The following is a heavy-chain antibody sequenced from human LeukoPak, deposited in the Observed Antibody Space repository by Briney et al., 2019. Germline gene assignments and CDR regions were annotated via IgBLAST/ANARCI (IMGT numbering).Heavy chain of an antibody. D-gene: IGHD3-22*01. CDR3: ASLYYYDSSGYYPFEY. CDR2: IYPGDSDT. V-gene: IGHV5-51*01. Sequence: GESPKISCKGSGYSFTSYWIGWVRQMPGKGLEWMGIIYPGDSDTRYSPSFQGQVTISADKSISTAYLQWSSLKASDTAMYYCASLYYYDSSGYYPFEYWGQGTLVTVSS. J-gene: IGHJ4*02. CDR1: GYSFTSYW.